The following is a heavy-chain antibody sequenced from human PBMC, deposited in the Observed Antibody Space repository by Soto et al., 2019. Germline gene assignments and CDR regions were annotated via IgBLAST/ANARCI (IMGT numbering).Heavy chain of an antibody. CDR3: AKTYKHTAYTTGLLAAFDI. J-gene: IGHJ3*02. Sequence: EVQLLESGGNLVQPGESLTLSCAASGFTFSSYAMSWVRQAPGKGLEWVSHISSGGDTYYADSVKGHFTISRDNSKNTLYLQMNSLRAEDTALYFCAKTYKHTAYTTGLLAAFDIWGQGTMVTVSS. CDR1: GFTFSSYA. V-gene: IGHV3-23*01. CDR2: ISSGGDT. D-gene: IGHD6-19*01.